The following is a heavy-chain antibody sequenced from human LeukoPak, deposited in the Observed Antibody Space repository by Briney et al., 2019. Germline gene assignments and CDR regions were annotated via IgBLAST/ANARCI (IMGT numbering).Heavy chain of an antibody. D-gene: IGHD3-10*01. CDR2: ITGGGSGT. J-gene: IGHJ4*02. V-gene: IGHV3-23*01. CDR1: GFTFSDSP. CDR3: ARNWPASSGSYMGD. Sequence: GGSLRLSCAASGFTFSDSPMTWVRQAPGKGLEWLSAITGGGSGTYYADSVKGRFTISRDNPKNTPYLQMNSLRAEDTAVYYCARNWPASSGSYMGDWGQGTLVTVSS.